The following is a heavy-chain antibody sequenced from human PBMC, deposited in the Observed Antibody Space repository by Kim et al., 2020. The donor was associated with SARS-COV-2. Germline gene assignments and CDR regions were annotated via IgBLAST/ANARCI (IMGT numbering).Heavy chain of an antibody. J-gene: IGHJ3*02. Sequence: GGSLRLSCAASGFTFSSYDMHWVRQATGKGLEWVSAIGTAGDTYYPGSVKGRFTISRENAKNSLYLQMNSLRAGDTAVYYCARVAAGSGSYHRYGAFDIWGQGTMVTVSS. CDR2: IGTAGDT. V-gene: IGHV3-13*04. CDR1: GFTFSSYD. CDR3: ARVAAGSGSYHRYGAFDI. D-gene: IGHD1-26*01.